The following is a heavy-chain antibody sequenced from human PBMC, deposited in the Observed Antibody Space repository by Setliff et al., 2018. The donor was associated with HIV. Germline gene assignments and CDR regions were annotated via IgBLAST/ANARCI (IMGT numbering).Heavy chain of an antibody. CDR3: TRSNWGSTPDFDY. CDR2: IKQDGSEK. V-gene: IGHV3-7*01. CDR1: GFTFSTYW. D-gene: IGHD7-27*01. J-gene: IGHJ4*02. Sequence: PGGSLRLSCAASGFTFSTYWMSWVRQAPGKGLEWVANIKQDGSEKYYVDSVKGRFTISRDNAKNSLYLQMNSLRAEDTAVYYCTRSNWGSTPDFDYWGQGTMVTVSS.